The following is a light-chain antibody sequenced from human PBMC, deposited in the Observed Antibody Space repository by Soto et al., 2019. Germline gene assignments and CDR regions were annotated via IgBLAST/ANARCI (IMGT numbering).Light chain of an antibody. V-gene: IGKV3-20*01. J-gene: IGKJ2*01. CDR3: QQYGSSPRT. CDR2: DAS. Sequence: EIVLTQSPGTLSLSPGERATLSCRASQSVSSSCLAWYQQKPGQAPRLLIYDASSRATGIPGRFSGSGSGTDFTLTISRLEPEDFAVYYCQQYGSSPRTFGQGTKLEIK. CDR1: QSVSSSC.